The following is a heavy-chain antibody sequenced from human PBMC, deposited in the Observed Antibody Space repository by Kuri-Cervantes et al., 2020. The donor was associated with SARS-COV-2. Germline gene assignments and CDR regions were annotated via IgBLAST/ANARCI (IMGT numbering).Heavy chain of an antibody. D-gene: IGHD2-2*01. CDR3: ARDTGTYCSDISCYGHYYYYGMDV. CDR1: GDSISSGDYY. V-gene: IGHV4-30-4*01. Sequence: LSCTVSGDSISSGDYYWSWIRQPPGKGLEWIGFIYYSGTTSYNPSLKSRVTMSVDTSKNQFSLKLSSVTAADTAVYYCARDTGTYCSDISCYGHYYYYGMDVWGQGTTVTVSS. J-gene: IGHJ6*02. CDR2: IYYSGTT.